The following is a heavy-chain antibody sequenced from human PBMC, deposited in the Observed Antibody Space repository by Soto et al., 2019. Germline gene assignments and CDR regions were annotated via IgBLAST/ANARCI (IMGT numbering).Heavy chain of an antibody. Sequence: EVHLVEAGGGLVKPGESLTLSCAASGFTFGSFTLHWVRQAPGKGLEWVSSISSSSAYIYYAESEKGRFTISRDNARSTLYLKMNSLRLDDTAVYCCARDGLTFGGDWGQGTLVAVSS. CDR2: ISSSSAYI. CDR3: ARDGLTFGGD. CDR1: GFTFGSFT. J-gene: IGHJ4*02. D-gene: IGHD3-16*01. V-gene: IGHV3-21*06.